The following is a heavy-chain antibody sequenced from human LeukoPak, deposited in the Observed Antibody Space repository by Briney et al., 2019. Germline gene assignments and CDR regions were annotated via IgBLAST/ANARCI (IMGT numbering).Heavy chain of an antibody. V-gene: IGHV3-53*05. CDR3: ARDAPSVTTYLLSLDY. Sequence: GGSLRLSCAASGFTVSSNYMSWVRQAPGKGLEWVSIIYSGGSTFYADSVKGRFTISRDNSKNTLYLQMNSLRAEDTAVYYCARDAPSVTTYLLSLDYWGQGTLVTVSS. CDR2: IYSGGST. CDR1: GFTVSSNY. J-gene: IGHJ4*02. D-gene: IGHD4-17*01.